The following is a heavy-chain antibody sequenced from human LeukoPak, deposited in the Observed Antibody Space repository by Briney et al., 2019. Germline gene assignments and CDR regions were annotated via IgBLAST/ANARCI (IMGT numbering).Heavy chain of an antibody. CDR1: GDSVSSNSAA. J-gene: IGHJ4*02. D-gene: IGHD1-26*01. CDR2: TFYRSKGSN. V-gene: IGHV6-1*01. Sequence: SQTLSLTCAISGDSVSSNSAAWNWIRQSPSRGLEWLGRTFYRSKGSNDYAESVKSRITISPDTSKNQFSLQLNSVTPEDTAVYYCARDPSFPYSGNYQLYFDYWGQGALVTVSS. CDR3: ARDPSFPYSGNYQLYFDY.